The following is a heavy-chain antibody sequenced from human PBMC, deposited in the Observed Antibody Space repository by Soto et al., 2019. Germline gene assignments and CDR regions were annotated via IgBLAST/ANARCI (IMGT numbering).Heavy chain of an antibody. J-gene: IGHJ4*02. CDR2: ISWNSGSI. CDR3: AKDKDIVATLGFDY. Sequence: GGSLRLSCAASGFTFDDYAMHWVRQAPGKGLEWVSGISWNSGSIGYADSVKGRFTISRDNAKNSLYLQMNSLRAEDTALYYCAKDKDIVATLGFDYWGQGTLVTVSS. D-gene: IGHD5-12*01. V-gene: IGHV3-9*01. CDR1: GFTFDDYA.